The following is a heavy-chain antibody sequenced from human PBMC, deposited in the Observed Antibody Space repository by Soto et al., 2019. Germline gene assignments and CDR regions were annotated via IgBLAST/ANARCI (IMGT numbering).Heavy chain of an antibody. CDR2: TYYRSKWYN. J-gene: IGHJ5*02. CDR3: VRGGLTQPRDCSGGSCSTWWFDP. D-gene: IGHD2-15*01. V-gene: IGHV6-1*01. Sequence: SPTLSLTCAISGDSVSSNRVAWNWIRQSPSRGLEWLGRTYYRSKWYNDYAVSVKSRITINPDTSKNQFSLQLKSVTPEDTAVYYCVRGGLTQPRDCSGGSCSTWWFDPWGQGTLVTVSS. CDR1: GDSVSSNRVA.